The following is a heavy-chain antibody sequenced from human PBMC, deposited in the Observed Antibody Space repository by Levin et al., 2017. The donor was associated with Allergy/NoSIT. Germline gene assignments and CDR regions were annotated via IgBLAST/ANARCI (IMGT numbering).Heavy chain of an antibody. CDR3: ARCSGGSWDPITRPEDY. CDR2: KREEKGKK. D-gene: IGHD2-15*01. Sequence: CKASGYTFTSYGISWVRQAPGKGREGRGGKREEKGKKKDAQKLPFLVPMTTDTSTSKASMELRSLRSDDTAVYYCARCSGGSWDPITRPEDYWGQGTLVTVSS. CDR1: GYTFTSYG. J-gene: IGHJ4*02. V-gene: IGHV1-18*01.